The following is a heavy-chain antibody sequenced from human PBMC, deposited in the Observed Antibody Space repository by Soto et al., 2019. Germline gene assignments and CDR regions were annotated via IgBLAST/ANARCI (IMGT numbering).Heavy chain of an antibody. CDR3: AGLGADSSGYYSGGY. V-gene: IGHV4-61*01. D-gene: IGHD3-22*01. CDR2: SYYSGSP. CDR1: GGSVTSGSYY. Sequence: QVQLQASGPGLVKPSETMSLTGTVSGGSVTSGSYYWSWIRQPPGKGLAWIGYSYYSGSPNYTPYATSRVTLAVDTSKNRFSLKLSCVTAADTAVYYCAGLGADSSGYYSGGYWGQGTLVAVSS. J-gene: IGHJ4*02.